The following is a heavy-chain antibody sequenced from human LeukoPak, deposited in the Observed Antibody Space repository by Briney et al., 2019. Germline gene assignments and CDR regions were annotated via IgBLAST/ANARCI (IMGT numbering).Heavy chain of an antibody. J-gene: IGHJ6*03. CDR3: ARLVRYIAAAGTTFSYYYYMDV. V-gene: IGHV4-34*01. CDR2: INHSGST. Sequence: SETLSLTCAVYGGSFSGYYWSWIRQPPGKGLEWIGEINHSGSTNYNPSLKSRVTISVDTSKNQFSLKLSSVTAADTAVYYCARLVRYIAAAGTTFSYYYYMDVWGKGTTVTISS. D-gene: IGHD6-13*01. CDR1: GGSFSGYY.